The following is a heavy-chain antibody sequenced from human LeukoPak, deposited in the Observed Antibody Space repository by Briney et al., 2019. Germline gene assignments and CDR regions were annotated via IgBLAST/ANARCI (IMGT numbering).Heavy chain of an antibody. Sequence: GGSLRLSCAASGFTFSSYGMHWVRQAPSKGLEWVAFIRYDGSNKYYADSVKGRFTISRDNSKNTLYLQMNSLRAEDTAVYYCAGGKTTVTTEGAFDIWGQGTMVTVSS. J-gene: IGHJ3*02. CDR1: GFTFSSYG. CDR3: AGGKTTVTTEGAFDI. CDR2: IRYDGSNK. D-gene: IGHD4-17*01. V-gene: IGHV3-30*02.